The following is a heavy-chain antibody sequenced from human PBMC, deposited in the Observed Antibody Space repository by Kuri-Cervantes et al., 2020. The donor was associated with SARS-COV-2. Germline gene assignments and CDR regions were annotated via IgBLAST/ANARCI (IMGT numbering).Heavy chain of an antibody. V-gene: IGHV3-9*03. D-gene: IGHD2-2*01. CDR2: IGWHSGGI. CDR3: AKAQAPYCSSTLCYTGFDY. CDR1: GFGFDNYA. J-gene: IGHJ4*02. Sequence: GGSLRLSCAGSGFGFDNYAMHWVRQAPGKGLEWVSGIGWHSGGIGYADSVKGRFTISRDNSKNSLYLQMSSLRTEDMALYYCAKAQAPYCSSTLCYTGFDYWGQGTLVTVSS.